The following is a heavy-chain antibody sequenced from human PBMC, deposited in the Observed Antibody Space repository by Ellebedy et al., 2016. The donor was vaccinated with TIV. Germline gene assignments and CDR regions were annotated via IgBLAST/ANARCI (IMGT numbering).Heavy chain of an antibody. Sequence: GESLKISXKGSGFNLTNDWIGRVRQLPGKGLEWMGIIFPADSDTRYSPSFQGQVTISVDKSTGTAYLQWSSLKASDTAMYYCARHGWESLPYWHLDLWGRGTLVTVSS. CDR2: IFPADSDT. CDR1: GFNLTNDW. V-gene: IGHV5-51*01. J-gene: IGHJ2*01. D-gene: IGHD1-26*01. CDR3: ARHGWESLPYWHLDL.